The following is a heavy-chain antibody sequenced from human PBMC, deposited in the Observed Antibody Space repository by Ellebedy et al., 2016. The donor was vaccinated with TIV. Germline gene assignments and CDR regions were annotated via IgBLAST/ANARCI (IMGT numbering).Heavy chain of an antibody. J-gene: IGHJ3*02. CDR3: ANDVLRWAFDM. V-gene: IGHV3-23*01. CDR2: ISAGGSST. CDR1: GFMFSRYA. D-gene: IGHD4-23*01. Sequence: GGSLRLSCAASGFMFSRYAMSWVRQAPGKGLEWVSVISAGGSSTIYADSVKGRFTISRDNSKNTLFLQMNSLRAEDTAVYYCANDVLRWAFDMWGQGTMVTVSS.